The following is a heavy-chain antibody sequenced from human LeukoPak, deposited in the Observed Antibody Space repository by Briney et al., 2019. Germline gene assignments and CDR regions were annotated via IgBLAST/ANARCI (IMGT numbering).Heavy chain of an antibody. CDR3: AKVGSGWYGIDY. V-gene: IGHV3-30*02. Sequence: PGGSLRLSCATSGFTFSDYGMHWVRQAPGKWLEWVAFIWDEGSNIYYADSVKGRFTISRDNSKNTLYLQMNGLRAEDTAVYYCAKVGSGWYGIDYWGQGTLVTVSS. J-gene: IGHJ4*02. D-gene: IGHD6-19*01. CDR2: IWDEGSNI. CDR1: GFTFSDYG.